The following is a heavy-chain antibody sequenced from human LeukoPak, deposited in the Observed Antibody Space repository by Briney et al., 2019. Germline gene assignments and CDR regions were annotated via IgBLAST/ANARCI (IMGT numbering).Heavy chain of an antibody. V-gene: IGHV3-30*02. D-gene: IGHD4-17*01. CDR2: IQNDGSYK. CDR1: GFTFTSHG. CDR3: AKRGTVTSNFEY. J-gene: IGHJ4*02. Sequence: GGSLRLSCAASGFTFTSHGVHWVRQAPGKGLEWVAFIQNDGSYKNYADSVKGRFIISRDNSKNTLYLQMNSLRTEDTADYYCAKRGTVTSNFEYWGQGTLVTVSS.